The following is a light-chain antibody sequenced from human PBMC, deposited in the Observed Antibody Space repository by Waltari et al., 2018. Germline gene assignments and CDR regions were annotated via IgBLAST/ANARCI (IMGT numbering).Light chain of an antibody. CDR1: TPNIGSNL. V-gene: IGLV1-44*01. CDR2: RSA. J-gene: IGLJ3*02. CDR3: AAWDDSLNGHWV. Sequence: QAVLTQPPSASGTPGQRVTISCSGSTPNIGSNLVNWYQQVPGKAPKLVIYRSAPRPSGVPDRFSGSKAGSSASLAISGLQSEDEADYYWAAWDDSLNGHWVFGGGTKVTVL.